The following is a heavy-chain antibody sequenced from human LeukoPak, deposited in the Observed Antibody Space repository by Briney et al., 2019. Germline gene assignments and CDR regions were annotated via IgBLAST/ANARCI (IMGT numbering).Heavy chain of an antibody. CDR3: ARDHAYDILTGYYHYYYGMDV. CDR2: IWYDGSNK. V-gene: IGHV3-33*01. J-gene: IGHJ6*02. CDR1: GFTFSSYG. D-gene: IGHD3-9*01. Sequence: PGGSLRLSCAASGFTFSSYGMHWVRQAPGKGLEGVAVIWYDGSNKYYADSVKGRFTISRDNSKNTLYLQMNSLRAEDTAVYYCARDHAYDILTGYYHYYYGMDVWGQGTTVTVSS.